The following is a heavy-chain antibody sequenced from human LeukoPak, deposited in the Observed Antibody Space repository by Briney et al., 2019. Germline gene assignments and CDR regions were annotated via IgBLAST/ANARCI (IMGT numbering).Heavy chain of an antibody. CDR1: GYTFTDYY. J-gene: IGHJ4*02. CDR2: INPNTGGT. V-gene: IGHV1-2*02. D-gene: IGHD3-10*01. Sequence: ASVKVSCKASGYTFTDYYMHWVRQAPGQGLEWVGWINPNTGGTNYAQPFQGRVSMTRDTSISTAYMDLTRLRSDDTAVYFCARSSGVRGVLVFWGQGTLVTVSS. CDR3: ARSSGVRGVLVF.